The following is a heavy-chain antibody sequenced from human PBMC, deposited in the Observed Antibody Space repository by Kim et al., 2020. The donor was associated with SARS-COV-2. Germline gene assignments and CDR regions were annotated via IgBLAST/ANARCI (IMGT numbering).Heavy chain of an antibody. V-gene: IGHV3-74*01. CDR3: ARVSSGWSFGYFDY. D-gene: IGHD6-19*01. Sequence: DAVKGRLTISRDNAKNTLYLQMNSLRAEDTAVYYCARVSSGWSFGYFDYWGQGTLVTVSS. J-gene: IGHJ4*02.